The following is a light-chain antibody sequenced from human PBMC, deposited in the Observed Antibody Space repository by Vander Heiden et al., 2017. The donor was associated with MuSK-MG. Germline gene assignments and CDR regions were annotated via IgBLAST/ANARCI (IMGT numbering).Light chain of an antibody. CDR1: KLGDKY. V-gene: IGLV3-1*01. CDR3: QAWDSSLVV. CDR2: QDS. J-gene: IGLJ2*01. Sequence: ELTQPPSVSVSPGQTASITCSGDKLGDKYACWYQQKPGQSPVLVIYQDSKRPSGIPERFSGSNSGNTATLTISGTQAVDEDDYYCQAWDSSLVVFGGGTKLTVL.